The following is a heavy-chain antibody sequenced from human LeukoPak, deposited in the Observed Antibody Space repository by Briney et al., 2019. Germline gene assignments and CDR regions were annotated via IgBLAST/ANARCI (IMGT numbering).Heavy chain of an antibody. D-gene: IGHD6-13*01. CDR1: GGSISSGSYY. V-gene: IGHV4-61*02. Sequence: PSQTLSLTCTVSGGSISSGSYYWSWIRQPAGKGLEGIERIYTSGSTNYNPSRKSRVTISVDTTKNQSSLKLSPLTAADTAVYYCARDPYSSSWDGYHWFDPWGQGTLVTVSS. CDR2: IYTSGST. J-gene: IGHJ5*02. CDR3: ARDPYSSSWDGYHWFDP.